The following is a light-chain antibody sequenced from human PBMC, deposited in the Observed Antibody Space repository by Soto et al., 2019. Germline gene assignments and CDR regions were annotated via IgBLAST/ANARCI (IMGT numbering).Light chain of an antibody. V-gene: IGLV3-25*03. CDR1: ALPKQY. CDR3: QSADSSGIVV. CDR2: KDI. J-gene: IGLJ2*01. Sequence: SYELTQPPSVSVSPGQTARITCFGDALPKQYAYWYQQKPGQAPVLVIYKDIERPSGIPERFSGSTSGTTVTLTISGVLAEDEADYYCQSADSSGIVVFGGGTQLTVL.